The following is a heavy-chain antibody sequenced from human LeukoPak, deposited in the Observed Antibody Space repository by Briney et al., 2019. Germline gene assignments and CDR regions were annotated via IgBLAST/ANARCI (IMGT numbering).Heavy chain of an antibody. Sequence: GGSLRLSCAASGFTFSSYAMSWVRQAPGKGLEWVSAISGSGGSTYYADSVKGRFTISRDNSKNTLYLQMNSLRAEDTAVYYCAKEPLSNQPHCSSTSCTPPYYMDVWGKGTTVTVSS. V-gene: IGHV3-23*01. D-gene: IGHD2-2*01. CDR1: GFTFSSYA. CDR3: AKEPLSNQPHCSSTSCTPPYYMDV. J-gene: IGHJ6*03. CDR2: ISGSGGST.